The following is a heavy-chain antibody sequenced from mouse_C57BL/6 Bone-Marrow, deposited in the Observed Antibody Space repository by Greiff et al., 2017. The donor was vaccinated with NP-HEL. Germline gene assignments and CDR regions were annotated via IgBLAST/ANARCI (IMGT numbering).Heavy chain of an antibody. V-gene: IGHV1-82*01. Sequence: QVQLQQSGPELVKPGASVKISCKASGYAFSSSWMNWVKQRPGKGLEWIGRIYPGDGGTNYNGKFKGKATLTADKSYSTAYMQLSSLTSEDSAVYFCARVLWLRRRGAMDYWGQGTSVTVSS. CDR3: ARVLWLRRRGAMDY. CDR1: GYAFSSSW. J-gene: IGHJ4*01. CDR2: IYPGDGGT. D-gene: IGHD2-2*01.